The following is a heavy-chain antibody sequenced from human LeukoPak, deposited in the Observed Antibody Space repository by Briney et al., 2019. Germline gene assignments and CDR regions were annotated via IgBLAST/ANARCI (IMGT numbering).Heavy chain of an antibody. Sequence: SETLSLTCTVSGYSISSGYYWGWIRQPPGKGLEWIGSIYHSGSTYYNPSLKSRVTISVDTSKNQFSLKLSSVTAADTAVYYCARDRSNSPNYYSYYYMDVWGKGTTVTVSS. D-gene: IGHD4-23*01. J-gene: IGHJ6*03. CDR1: GYSISSGYY. CDR2: IYHSGST. V-gene: IGHV4-38-2*02. CDR3: ARDRSNSPNYYSYYYMDV.